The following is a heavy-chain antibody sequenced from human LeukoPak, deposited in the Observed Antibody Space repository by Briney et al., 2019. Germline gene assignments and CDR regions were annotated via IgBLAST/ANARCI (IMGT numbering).Heavy chain of an antibody. D-gene: IGHD2-21*02. CDR3: ARQGADCGGDCYPDY. J-gene: IGHJ4*02. Sequence: GESLKISCKGSGYSFTSYWIGWVRQMPGKGLEWMGIIYPGDSDTRYSPSFQGQVTISADKSISTAYLQWSSLKASDTAMYYCARQGADCGGDCYPDYGGKGTLVTVSS. CDR1: GYSFTSYW. CDR2: IYPGDSDT. V-gene: IGHV5-51*01.